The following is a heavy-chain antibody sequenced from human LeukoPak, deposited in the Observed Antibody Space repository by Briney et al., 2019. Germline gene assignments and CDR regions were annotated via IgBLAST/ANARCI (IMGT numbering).Heavy chain of an antibody. J-gene: IGHJ4*02. CDR3: ASYYGRGYYFDY. Sequence: GGSLRLSCAASGFTFSSYAMHWVRQAPGKGLEWVSVIYSGGSTYYADSVRGRFTISRDNSKNTLYLQMNSLRAEDTAVYYCASYYGRGYYFDYWGQGTLVTVSS. CDR1: GFTFSSYA. V-gene: IGHV3-53*01. D-gene: IGHD3-22*01. CDR2: IYSGGST.